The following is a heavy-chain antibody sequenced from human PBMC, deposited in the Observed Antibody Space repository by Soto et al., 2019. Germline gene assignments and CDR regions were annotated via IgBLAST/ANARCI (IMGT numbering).Heavy chain of an antibody. D-gene: IGHD2-15*01. CDR1: GGSISSTHW. J-gene: IGHJ4*02. Sequence: QVQLQESGPGLVKPLGTLSLTCAVSGGSISSTHWWSWVRQPPGKGLEWIGEIYHSGSTNYNPSLKSRVTNSVAKAKNHFSLKPRSVTAADTTVYYCSRREDGHCKWDYCGQGTLVTVSS. V-gene: IGHV4-4*02. CDR2: IYHSGST. CDR3: SRREDGHCKWDY.